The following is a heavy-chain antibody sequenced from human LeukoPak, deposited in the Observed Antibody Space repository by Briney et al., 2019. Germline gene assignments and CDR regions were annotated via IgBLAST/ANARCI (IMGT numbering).Heavy chain of an antibody. CDR1: GGSISSGSYY. CDR3: ARVGYYGVVRIFDY. V-gene: IGHV4-61*02. CDR2: IYTSGST. Sequence: PSETLSLTCTVSGGSISSGSYYWSWIRQPAGKGLEWIGRIYTSGSTNYNPSLKSRVTISVDTSKNQFSLKLSSVTAADTAGYYCARVGYYGVVRIFDYWGQGTLVTVSS. J-gene: IGHJ4*02. D-gene: IGHD3-10*01.